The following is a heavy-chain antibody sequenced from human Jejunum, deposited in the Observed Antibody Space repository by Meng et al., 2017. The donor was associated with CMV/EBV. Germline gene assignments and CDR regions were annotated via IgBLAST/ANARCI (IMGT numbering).Heavy chain of an antibody. CDR3: ASGLDPPFDY. V-gene: IGHV3-48*04. CDR2: ISTTSDTT. CDR1: GFSFRTYR. Sequence: SCAASGFSFRTYRMHWVRQAPGKGLEWISSISTTSDTTYYADSVQGRFTISRDNARNSLFLQMNSLRAEDTAVYFCASGLDPPFDYWGQGILVTVSS. J-gene: IGHJ4*02.